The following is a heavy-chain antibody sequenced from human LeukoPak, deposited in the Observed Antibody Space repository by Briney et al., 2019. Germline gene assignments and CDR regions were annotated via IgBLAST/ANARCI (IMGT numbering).Heavy chain of an antibody. CDR1: GGSVSSGSYY. D-gene: IGHD1-26*01. CDR3: ARGVYSGTYYVDQ. Sequence: SETLSLTCTVSGGSVSSGSYYWNWIRQPPGKGLEWTGYIYYSGSTSYNPSLKSRATISIDTSMNQFSLKLSSVTAADTAVYYCARGVYSGTYYVDQWGQGTRVAVSS. J-gene: IGHJ4*02. V-gene: IGHV4-61*01. CDR2: IYYSGST.